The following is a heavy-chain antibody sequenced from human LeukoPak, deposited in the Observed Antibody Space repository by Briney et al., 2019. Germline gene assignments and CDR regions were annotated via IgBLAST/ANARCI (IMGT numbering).Heavy chain of an antibody. V-gene: IGHV4-59*08. CDR2: IYSSGST. J-gene: IGHJ4*02. Sequence: PSETLSLTCTVSGGSISSYYWSWIRQPPGKGLEWIGYIYSSGSTSYNPSLKSRVTISVDTSKNQFSLKLSSVTAADTAVYYCARHDTAMVTYFDYWGQGTLVTVSS. CDR3: ARHDTAMVTYFDY. D-gene: IGHD5-18*01. CDR1: GGSISSYY.